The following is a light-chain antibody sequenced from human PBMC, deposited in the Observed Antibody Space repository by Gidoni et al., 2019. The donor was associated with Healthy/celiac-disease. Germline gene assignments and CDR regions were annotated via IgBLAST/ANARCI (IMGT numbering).Light chain of an antibody. CDR2: AAS. Sequence: DIQMTQSPSSLSASVGARVTITCRASQGMSNYLAWYQQKPGKVPKLLIYAASTLQSGVPSRLSGSGSGTDVTLTISSLQPEDVATYYCQKYNSAPPFTFGPGTKVDIK. CDR3: QKYNSAPPFT. J-gene: IGKJ3*01. CDR1: QGMSNY. V-gene: IGKV1-27*01.